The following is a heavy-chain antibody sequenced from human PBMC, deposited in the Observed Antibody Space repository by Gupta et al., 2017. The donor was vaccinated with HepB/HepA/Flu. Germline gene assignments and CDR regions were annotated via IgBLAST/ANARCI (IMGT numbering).Heavy chain of an antibody. D-gene: IGHD1-7*01. CDR3: AKVRLELHNYFDY. CDR2: ISGTDGRT. Sequence: EVQLLDSGGGLVQPGGSLRLSCAASGFTFSTYAMSWVRQAPGKGLEWVSTISGTDGRTYYADSVMGRFTISRDNSKNTLYLQMQSLRADDTAVYFCAKVRLELHNYFDYWGQGTLATVSS. V-gene: IGHV3-23*01. J-gene: IGHJ4*02. CDR1: GFTFSTYA.